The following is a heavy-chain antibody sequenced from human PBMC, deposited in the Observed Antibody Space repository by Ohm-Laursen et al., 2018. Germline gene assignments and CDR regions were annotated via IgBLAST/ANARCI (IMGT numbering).Heavy chain of an antibody. CDR3: ARAISSGWYANFDY. V-gene: IGHV3-23*01. CDR2: LVSSGAST. D-gene: IGHD6-19*01. CDR1: GFTFNSYA. Sequence: SLRLSCTAPGFTFNSYAMTWVRQAPGKGLEWVSTLVSSGASTYYADSVKGRFTISRDNSKNTLYLQMNSLRAEDTAVYYCARAISSGWYANFDYWGQGTLVTVSS. J-gene: IGHJ4*02.